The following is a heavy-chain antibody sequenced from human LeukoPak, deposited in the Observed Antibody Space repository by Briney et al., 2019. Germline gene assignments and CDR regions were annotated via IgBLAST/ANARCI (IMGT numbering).Heavy chain of an antibody. CDR1: GGSISSYY. CDR3: ARGDQRIMLAFDI. Sequence: PSETLSLTCTVSGGSISSYYWSWIRQPPGKGLEWIGYIYTSGSTNYNPSLKSRVTISVDTSKNQFSLKLSSVTAADTAVYYCARGDQRIMLAFDIWGQGTMVTVSS. V-gene: IGHV4-4*09. J-gene: IGHJ3*02. CDR2: IYTSGST. D-gene: IGHD3-16*01.